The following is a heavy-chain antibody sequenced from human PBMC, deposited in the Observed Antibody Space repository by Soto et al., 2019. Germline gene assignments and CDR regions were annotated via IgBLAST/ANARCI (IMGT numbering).Heavy chain of an antibody. CDR3: ARIAASGRGWDV. Sequence: EVQLVESGGGLVQPGGSLRLSCVDSGFTFSSYWMSWVRQVGVRGLGWVGNIKQDGREENYVDSVKGRFTISRDNAKNSMYLQMNSLRAEDTAVYYCARIAASGRGWDVWGQGTTVVVSS. J-gene: IGHJ6*02. CDR2: IKQDGREE. V-gene: IGHV3-7*01. D-gene: IGHD6-13*01. CDR1: GFTFSSYW.